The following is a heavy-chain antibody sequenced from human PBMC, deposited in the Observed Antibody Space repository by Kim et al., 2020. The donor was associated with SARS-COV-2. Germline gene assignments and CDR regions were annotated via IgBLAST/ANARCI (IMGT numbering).Heavy chain of an antibody. J-gene: IGHJ4*02. CDR2: ISYDGSNK. CDR1: GFTFSSYA. Sequence: GGSLRLSCAASGFTFSSYAMHWVRQATGKGLEWVAVISYDGSNKYYADSVKGRFTISRDNSKNTLYLQMNSLRAEDTAVYYCARGYGDPVSSDFDYWGQGTLVTVSS. V-gene: IGHV3-30*04. CDR3: ARGYGDPVSSDFDY. D-gene: IGHD4-17*01.